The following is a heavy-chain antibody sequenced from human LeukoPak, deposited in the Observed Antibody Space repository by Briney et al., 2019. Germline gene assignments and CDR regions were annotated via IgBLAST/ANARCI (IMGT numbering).Heavy chain of an antibody. CDR1: GSTFTCYY. J-gene: IGHJ4*02. CDR3: ARLTEEAPRVTAPYFDF. D-gene: IGHD2-21*02. V-gene: IGHV1-2*02. Sequence: GASVKVSCTASGSTFTCYYMQWVRQAPGQGLEWMGWINPNSGGASSAQKFQGRVTMTRDTSLSTAYMELSRLASDDTAIYYCARLTEEAPRVTAPYFDFWGQGTLVTVSS. CDR2: INPNSGGA.